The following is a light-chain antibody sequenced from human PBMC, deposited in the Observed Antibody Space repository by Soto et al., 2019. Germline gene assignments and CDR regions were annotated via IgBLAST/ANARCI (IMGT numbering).Light chain of an antibody. CDR1: QTVSDD. CDR3: QHYHDWPPIT. CDR2: GAS. Sequence: EIVMTQSPATLFVSPGERATLSCRASQTVSDDVAWYQQTPGQAPRLLIYGASTMATDIPARFSGGGSGTEFTLTISSLQSEDSAIYYCQHYHDWPPITFGPGTKVNI. J-gene: IGKJ3*01. V-gene: IGKV3-15*01.